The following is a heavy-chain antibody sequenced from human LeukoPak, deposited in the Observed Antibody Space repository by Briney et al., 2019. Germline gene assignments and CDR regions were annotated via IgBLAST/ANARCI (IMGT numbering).Heavy chain of an antibody. CDR3: ARRNINNWPRWCY. CDR2: IYHSGSP. Sequence: SGTLSLTCAVSGGSISSNNWWGWVRQPPGKGLEWIGEIYHSGSPNYNPSLKSRVTISVDKSRNHFSLNLSSVTAADTAVYYLARRNINNWPRWCYLGQGTPGTGSS. D-gene: IGHD1-1*01. V-gene: IGHV4-4*02. J-gene: IGHJ4*02. CDR1: GGSISSNNW.